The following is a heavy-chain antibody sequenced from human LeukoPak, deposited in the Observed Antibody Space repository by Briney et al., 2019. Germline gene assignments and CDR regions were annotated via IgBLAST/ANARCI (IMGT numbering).Heavy chain of an antibody. J-gene: IGHJ6*02. D-gene: IGHD2-2*01. CDR1: GYTFTSYG. CDR3: ARLEDIVVVPAAISYYYYGMDV. Sequence: GASVKVSCKASGYTFTSYGISWARQAPGQGLEWMGWISAYNGNTNYAQKLQGRVTMTTDTSTSTAYMELRSLRSDDTAVYYCARLEDIVVVPAAISYYYYGMDVWGQGTTVTVSS. CDR2: ISAYNGNT. V-gene: IGHV1-18*01.